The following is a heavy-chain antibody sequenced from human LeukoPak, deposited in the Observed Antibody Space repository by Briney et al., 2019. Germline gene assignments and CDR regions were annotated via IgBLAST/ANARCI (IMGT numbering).Heavy chain of an antibody. Sequence: ASVKVSCKASGYTFTSYDINWVRQATGQGLEWMGWMNPNSGNTGYAQKFQGRVTMTTDTSTSTAYMELRSLRSDDTAVYYCARFHADYFYTYGMDVWGQGTTVTVSS. V-gene: IGHV1-8*01. CDR1: GYTFTSYD. CDR2: MNPNSGNT. CDR3: ARFHADYFYTYGMDV. D-gene: IGHD2/OR15-2a*01. J-gene: IGHJ6*02.